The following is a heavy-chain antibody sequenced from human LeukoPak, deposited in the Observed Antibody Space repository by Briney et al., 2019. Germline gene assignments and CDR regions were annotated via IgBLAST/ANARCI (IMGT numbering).Heavy chain of an antibody. J-gene: IGHJ2*01. CDR3: AKDIGVGATRGFDL. CDR2: VSWNSVAI. D-gene: IGHD1-26*01. V-gene: IGHV3-9*01. Sequence: RFLRLSCGGSGFSLYGYALEWVRPTPGEGLEGVSGVSWNSVAIGYADSVKGRFTISRDNAKNSLYLQMNSLRAEDTALYYCAKDIGVGATRGFDLWGRGTLVTVSS. CDR1: GFSLYGYA.